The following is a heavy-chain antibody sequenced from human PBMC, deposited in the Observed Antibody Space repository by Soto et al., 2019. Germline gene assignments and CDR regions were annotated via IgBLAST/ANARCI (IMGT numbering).Heavy chain of an antibody. V-gene: IGHV3-74*01. CDR2: INSDGSST. J-gene: IGHJ4*02. Sequence: EVQLVESGGGLVQPGGSLRLSCAASGFTFSSYWMHWVRQAPGKGLVWVSRINSDGSSTSYADSVKGRFTISRDNAKNTLYLQMNSLRAEDTAVYYCARVGYYYDSSGYYPFDYWGPGNPGHRLL. D-gene: IGHD3-22*01. CDR1: GFTFSSYW. CDR3: ARVGYYYDSSGYYPFDY.